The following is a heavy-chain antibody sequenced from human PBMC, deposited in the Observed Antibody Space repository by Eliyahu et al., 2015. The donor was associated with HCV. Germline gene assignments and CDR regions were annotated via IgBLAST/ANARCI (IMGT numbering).Heavy chain of an antibody. V-gene: IGHV1-2*02. CDR3: ARTTRSFFDY. D-gene: IGHD3-10*01. CDR2: INPNNGGT. CDR1: GYPFSGHY. J-gene: IGHJ4*02. Sequence: QVQLVQSGAEVEKPGASVKXACXXXGYPFSGHYXXWVRQAPGQGLEWLGWINPNNGGTNFAQKFQGRVTLTRDTSNTTAYMELSTLRSDDTAVYFCARTTRSFFDYWGQGTLVTVSS.